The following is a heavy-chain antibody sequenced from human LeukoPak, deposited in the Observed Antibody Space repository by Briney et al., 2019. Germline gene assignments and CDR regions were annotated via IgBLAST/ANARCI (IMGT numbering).Heavy chain of an antibody. CDR2: ISYDGSNK. V-gene: IGHV3-30-3*01. J-gene: IGHJ4*02. CDR3: ANSAVADQYYFDY. D-gene: IGHD6-19*01. Sequence: GGSLRLSCAASGFTFSSYPMHWVRQAPGKGLEWVAVISYDGSNKYYADSVKGRFTISRDNSKNTLYLQMNSLRAEDTAVYYCANSAVADQYYFDYWGQGTLVTVSS. CDR1: GFTFSSYP.